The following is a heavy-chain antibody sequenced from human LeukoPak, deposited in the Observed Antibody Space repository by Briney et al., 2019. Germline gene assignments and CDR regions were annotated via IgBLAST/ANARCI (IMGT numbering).Heavy chain of an antibody. CDR2: ISGSGGST. CDR3: AKRLGARLYYYYGMDV. CDR1: GFTFSSYA. D-gene: IGHD3-16*01. J-gene: IGHJ6*02. Sequence: GGSLRLSCAASGFTFSSYAMSWVRQAPGKGLEWVSAISGSGGSTYYADSVKGRFTISRDNSKNTLYLQTNSLRAEDTAVYYCAKRLGARLYYYYGMDVWGQGTLVTVSS. V-gene: IGHV3-23*01.